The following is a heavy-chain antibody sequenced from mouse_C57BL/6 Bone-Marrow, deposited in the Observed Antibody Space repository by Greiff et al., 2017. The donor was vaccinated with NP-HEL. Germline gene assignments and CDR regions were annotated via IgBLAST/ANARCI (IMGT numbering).Heavy chain of an antibody. J-gene: IGHJ3*01. D-gene: IGHD2-4*01. CDR1: GYTFTSYW. Sequence: QVQLQQSGAELVKPGASVKLSCKASGYTFTSYWMHWVKQRPGRGLEWIGRIDPNSGGTKYNEKFKSKATLTVDKPSSTAYMQVSSLTSEDSAVYYCARGGDYDGGAWFAYWGQGTLVTVSA. CDR3: ARGGDYDGGAWFAY. CDR2: IDPNSGGT. V-gene: IGHV1-72*01.